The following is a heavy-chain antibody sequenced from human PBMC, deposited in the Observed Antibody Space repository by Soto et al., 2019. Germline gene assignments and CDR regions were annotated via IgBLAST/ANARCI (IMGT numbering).Heavy chain of an antibody. V-gene: IGHV1-8*01. J-gene: IGHJ6*02. CDR1: GYTFTSYD. CDR3: ARQWELSGYYYGMDV. CDR2: MNPNSGNT. Sequence: ASVKVSCKASGYTFTSYDINWVRPATGQGLEWMGWMNPNSGNTGSAQKFQGRVTMTRDTYISTAYMELSSLRSEDTAVYYCARQWELSGYYYGMDVWGQGTTVTVSS. D-gene: IGHD1-26*01.